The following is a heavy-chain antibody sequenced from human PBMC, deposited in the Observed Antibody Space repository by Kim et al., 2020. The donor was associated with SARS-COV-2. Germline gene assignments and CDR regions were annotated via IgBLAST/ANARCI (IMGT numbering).Heavy chain of an antibody. CDR2: INHSGST. Sequence: SETLSLTCAVYGGSFSGYYWSWIRQPPGKGLEWIGEINHSGSTNYNPSLKSRVTISVDTSKNQFSLKLSSVTAADTAVYYCARASPGYYYDSSGYYLPYWGQGTLVTVSS. V-gene: IGHV4-34*01. CDR1: GGSFSGYY. CDR3: ARASPGYYYDSSGYYLPY. J-gene: IGHJ4*02. D-gene: IGHD3-22*01.